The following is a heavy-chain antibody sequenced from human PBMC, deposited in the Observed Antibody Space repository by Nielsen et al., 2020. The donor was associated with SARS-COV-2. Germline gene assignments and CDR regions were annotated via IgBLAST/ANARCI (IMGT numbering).Heavy chain of an antibody. CDR3: ASYDSSGYQVRY. Sequence: GSLRLSCTVSGYSISSGYYWGWIRQPPGKGLEWIGYIFYSGSMNYNPSLKSRVTISVDTSKNQFSLKLSSVTAADTAVYYCASYDSSGYQVRYWGQGTLVTVSS. CDR1: GYSISSGYY. V-gene: IGHV4-61*01. CDR2: IFYSGSM. J-gene: IGHJ4*02. D-gene: IGHD3-22*01.